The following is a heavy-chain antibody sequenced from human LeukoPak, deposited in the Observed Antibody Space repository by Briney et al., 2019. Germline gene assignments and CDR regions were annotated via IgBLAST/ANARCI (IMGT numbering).Heavy chain of an antibody. D-gene: IGHD4-17*01. V-gene: IGHV3-23*01. Sequence: GGSLRLSCAASGFTFASYALSWVRQSPGKGLEWLSGLNDRGTYTYYADSVRDRFTISRDNSKNTVYLQMNSLRAEDTAVYYCSKGLLPDRLRFGMDVWGQGTTVTVSS. CDR1: GFTFASYA. CDR2: LNDRGTYT. J-gene: IGHJ6*02. CDR3: SKGLLPDRLRFGMDV.